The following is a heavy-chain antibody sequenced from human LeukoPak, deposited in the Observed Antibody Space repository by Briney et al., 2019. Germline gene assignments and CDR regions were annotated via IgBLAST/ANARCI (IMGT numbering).Heavy chain of an antibody. CDR1: EFTFSDDW. V-gene: IGHV3-15*01. CDR3: STEAF. Sequence: GGSLRLSCAASEFTFSDDWMSWVRQAPGKGLEWVGRIKSKTDGGTTDYAAPVKGRFTISRDDSKNLLYLQMKSLKTDDTGVYYCSTEAFWGQGTLVTVSS. CDR2: IKSKTDGGTT. J-gene: IGHJ4*02.